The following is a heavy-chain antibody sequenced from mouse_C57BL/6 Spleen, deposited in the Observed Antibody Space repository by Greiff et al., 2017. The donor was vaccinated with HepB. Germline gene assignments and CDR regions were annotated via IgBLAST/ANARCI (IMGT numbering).Heavy chain of an antibody. V-gene: IGHV1-61*01. CDR3: AREAITTVARAMDY. D-gene: IGHD1-1*01. Sequence: QVQLQQPGAELVRPGSSVKLSCKASGYTFTSYWMDWVKQRPGQGLEWIGNIYPSDSETHYNQKFKDKATLTVDKSSSTAYMQLSSLTSEDSAVYYCAREAITTVARAMDYWGQGTSVTVSS. CDR2: IYPSDSET. J-gene: IGHJ4*01. CDR1: GYTFTSYW.